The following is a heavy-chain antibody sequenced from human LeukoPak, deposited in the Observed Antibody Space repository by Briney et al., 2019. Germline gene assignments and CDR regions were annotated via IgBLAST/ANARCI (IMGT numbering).Heavy chain of an antibody. CDR1: GFTFSSYA. CDR2: ISGSGGST. J-gene: IGHJ6*02. Sequence: GGPLRLSCAASGFTFSSYAMSWVRQAPGKGLEWVSAISGSGGSTYYADSVKGRFTISRDNSRNTLYLQMNSLRAEDTAVYYCAKSRPMVRGVIIFGYYYGMDVWGQGTTVTVSS. D-gene: IGHD3-10*01. CDR3: AKSRPMVRGVIIFGYYYGMDV. V-gene: IGHV3-23*01.